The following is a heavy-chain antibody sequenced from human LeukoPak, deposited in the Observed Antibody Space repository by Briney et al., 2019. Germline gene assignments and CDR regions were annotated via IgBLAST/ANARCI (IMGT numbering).Heavy chain of an antibody. D-gene: IGHD2-2*01. CDR2: MNPNSGNT. J-gene: IGHJ4*02. V-gene: IGHV1-8*01. CDR3: ARGRLGPDCSSASCYAFFDY. CDR1: GYTFTSYD. Sequence: ASVKVSCKASGYTFTSYDINWVRQATGQGLEWMGWMNPNSGNTGYAQKFQGRVTMTRNTSISTAYMELSSLRSEDTAVYYCARGRLGPDCSSASCYAFFDYWGQGTLVTVSS.